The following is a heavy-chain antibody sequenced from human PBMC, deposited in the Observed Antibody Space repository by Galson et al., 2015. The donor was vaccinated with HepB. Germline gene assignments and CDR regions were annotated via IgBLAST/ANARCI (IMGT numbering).Heavy chain of an antibody. CDR1: GGSISSYY. CDR2: IYYSGST. V-gene: IGHV4-39*01. D-gene: IGHD5-18*01. Sequence: LSLTCTVSGGSISSYYWGWIRQPPGKGLEWIGSIYYSGSTYYNPSLKSRVTISVDTSKNQFSLKLSSVTAANTAVYYCARHGGKWIQLHGEAISHAFDIWGQGTMVTVSS. J-gene: IGHJ3*02. CDR3: ARHGGKWIQLHGEAISHAFDI.